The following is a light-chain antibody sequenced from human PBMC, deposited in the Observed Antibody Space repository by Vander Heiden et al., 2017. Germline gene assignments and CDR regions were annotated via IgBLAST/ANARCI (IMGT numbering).Light chain of an antibody. Sequence: SSELTQDPAVSVALGQTVSITCQGDSLRNYYASWYQQKPGQAPILVFYGETKRPAGIPDRFSGSRSGNTASLTVTGAKAEDEADYYCNSRDNSAYPTVLFGGGTRLTVL. CDR2: GET. CDR1: SLRNYY. CDR3: NSRDNSAYPTVL. J-gene: IGLJ2*01. V-gene: IGLV3-19*01.